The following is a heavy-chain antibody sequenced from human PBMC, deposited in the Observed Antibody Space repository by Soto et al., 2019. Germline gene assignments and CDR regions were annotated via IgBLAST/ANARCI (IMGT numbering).Heavy chain of an antibody. Sequence: QVQLQQWGAGLLKPSETLSLTCAVYGGSFSGYYWSWIRQPPGKGLEWIGEINHSGSTNYNPSLKSRVTISVDTSKNQFSLKLSSVTAADTAVYYCARASRSYPRWFDPWGQGTLVNVSS. D-gene: IGHD1-26*01. J-gene: IGHJ5*02. CDR1: GGSFSGYY. V-gene: IGHV4-34*01. CDR2: INHSGST. CDR3: ARASRSYPRWFDP.